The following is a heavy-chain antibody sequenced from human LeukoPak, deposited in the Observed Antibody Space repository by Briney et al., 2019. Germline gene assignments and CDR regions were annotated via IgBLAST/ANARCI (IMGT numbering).Heavy chain of an antibody. D-gene: IGHD3-10*01. CDR3: KRAKRIIMVRGVITRYFDY. V-gene: IGHV4-34*01. Sequence: SETLSLTCGVYGGSFSGYYWSWIRQPPGKGLEWIGEINHSGSTNYNPSLKSRVTISVDTSKNQFSLKLRSVTAADTAVYYCKRAKRIIMVRGVITRYFDYWGQGTLVTVSS. CDR2: INHSGST. CDR1: GGSFSGYY. J-gene: IGHJ4*02.